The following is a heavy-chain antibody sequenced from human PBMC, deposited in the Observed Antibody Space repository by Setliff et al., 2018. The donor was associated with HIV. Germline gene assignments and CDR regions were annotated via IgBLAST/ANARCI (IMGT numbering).Heavy chain of an antibody. CDR3: ARQKTVTTYFDY. Sequence: PSETLSLTCTVSGGSISSSSSFWGWIRQPPGKGLEWIGSIYYSGSTYYNPSLQSRVTISVDTSKNQFSLKLSSVTAADTAVYYCARQKTVTTYFDYWGQGTRVTVSS. J-gene: IGHJ4*02. CDR1: GGSISSSSSF. D-gene: IGHD4-17*01. CDR2: IYYSGST. V-gene: IGHV4-39*01.